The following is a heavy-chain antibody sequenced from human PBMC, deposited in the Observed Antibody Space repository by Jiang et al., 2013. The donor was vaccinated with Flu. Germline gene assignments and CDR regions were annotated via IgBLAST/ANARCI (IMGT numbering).Heavy chain of an antibody. D-gene: IGHD1-26*01. V-gene: IGHV7-4-1*02. J-gene: IGHJ3*02. Sequence: WMGWINTNTGNPTYAQGFTGRFVFSLDTSVSTACLQISSLKAEDTAVYYCARGIRRGSPAAFDIWGQGTMVTVSS. CDR2: INTNTGNP. CDR3: ARGIRRGSPAAFDI.